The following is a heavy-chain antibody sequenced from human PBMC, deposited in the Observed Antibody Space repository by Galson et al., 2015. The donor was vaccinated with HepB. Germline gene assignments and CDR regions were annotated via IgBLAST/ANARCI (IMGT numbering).Heavy chain of an antibody. V-gene: IGHV3-11*01. CDR1: GFTFSDYY. D-gene: IGHD3-3*01. J-gene: IGHJ3*02. CDR2: ISSTGSTI. Sequence: SLRLSCAASGFTFSDYYMSWIRQAPGKGLEWVSYISSTGSTIFHADSLKGRFTISRDNAENSLYLQMNSLRPEDTAVYYCAREGPSGYYGVDAFDIWGQGTMVTVS. CDR3: AREGPSGYYGVDAFDI.